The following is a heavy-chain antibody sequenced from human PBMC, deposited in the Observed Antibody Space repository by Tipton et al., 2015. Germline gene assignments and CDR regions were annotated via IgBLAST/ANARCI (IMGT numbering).Heavy chain of an antibody. V-gene: IGHV4-59*01. CDR3: ARASIIQGYYHDSSRYYLFNS. D-gene: IGHD3-22*01. CDR1: GGSFSDYY. CDR2: IYYSGST. J-gene: IGHJ1*01. Sequence: GLVKPSETLSLTCTVSGGSFSDYYWSWIRQSPGEGLEWIGYIYYSGSTNYNPSLRSRVAMSMDTSKNQFSLKLSSVIAADTAVYYCARASIIQGYYHDSSRYYLFNSWGRGTLVTVSS.